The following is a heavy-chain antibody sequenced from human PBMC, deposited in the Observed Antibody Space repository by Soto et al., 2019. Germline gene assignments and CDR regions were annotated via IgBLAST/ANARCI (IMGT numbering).Heavy chain of an antibody. V-gene: IGHV4-31*03. Sequence: QVQLQESGPGLVKPSQTLSLTCTVSGGSISSGGYYWSWIRQHPGKGLEWIGYIYYSGSTYYNPSLKSRVTISVDTSKNQFSLKLSSVTAAETAVYYCARAPRRIVANNDAFDIWGQGTMVTVSS. J-gene: IGHJ3*02. D-gene: IGHD5-12*01. CDR2: IYYSGST. CDR1: GGSISSGGYY. CDR3: ARAPRRIVANNDAFDI.